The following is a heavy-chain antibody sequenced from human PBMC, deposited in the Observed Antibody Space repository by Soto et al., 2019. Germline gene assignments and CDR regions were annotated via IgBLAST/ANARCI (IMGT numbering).Heavy chain of an antibody. CDR1: GYTFTTYA. V-gene: IGHV1-3*01. CDR2: INAGNGNT. CDR3: ARMGIQIFSGSADY. D-gene: IGHD5-18*01. Sequence: ASVKVSCTASGYTFTTYALHWVRQAPGQRLEWMGWINAGNGNTKYSQKFQGRVTITTDTSASTAYMELSSLRSEDTAVYYCARMGIQIFSGSADYWGQGTLVTVSS. J-gene: IGHJ4*02.